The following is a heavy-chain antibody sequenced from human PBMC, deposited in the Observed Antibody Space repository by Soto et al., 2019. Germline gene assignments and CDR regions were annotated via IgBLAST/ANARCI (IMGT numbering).Heavy chain of an antibody. CDR1: GVSFNNNG. Sequence: QVQLVQSGAEVKKPGSSVKVSCKTSGVSFNNNGIGWVRQAPGHGLEWMGGVSPPFRTSNYARKFQGRISITADAPTGTVNMELSSLTSEDTAQYYCARVLNYGSGSYSPYGMDVWGQGTTVTVSS. J-gene: IGHJ6*02. V-gene: IGHV1-69*01. D-gene: IGHD3-10*01. CDR3: ARVLNYGSGSYSPYGMDV. CDR2: VSPPFRTS.